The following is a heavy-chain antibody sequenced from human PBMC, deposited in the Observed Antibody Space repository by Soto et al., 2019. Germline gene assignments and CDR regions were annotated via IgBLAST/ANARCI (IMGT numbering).Heavy chain of an antibody. D-gene: IGHD5-12*01. J-gene: IGHJ4*02. CDR3: AAGGGLPRYY. CDR2: IYHSGST. CDR1: GGSISSGGYS. Sequence: QLQLQESGSGLVKPSQTLSLTCAVSGGSISSGGYSWSWIRQPPGKGLEWIGYIYHSGSTYYNPSLKSRVTISVDGAKNQFALKLSSVTAAGTAVYYCAAGGGLPRYYWGQGTLVTVSS. V-gene: IGHV4-30-2*01.